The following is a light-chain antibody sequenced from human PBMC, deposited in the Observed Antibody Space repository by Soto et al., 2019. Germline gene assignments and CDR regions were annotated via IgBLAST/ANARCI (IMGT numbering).Light chain of an antibody. CDR3: QQSYKTPLT. V-gene: IGKV1-39*01. CDR1: QTISIF. CDR2: TAS. Sequence: DIQITQSPSSLSASVGDRVTITCRASQTISIFLNWYQHKPGKPPTLLIYTASSLQSGVPSRFSGSGSGTDFTLTISSLQPEDFATYYCQQSYKTPLTCGGGTKGDIK. J-gene: IGKJ4*01.